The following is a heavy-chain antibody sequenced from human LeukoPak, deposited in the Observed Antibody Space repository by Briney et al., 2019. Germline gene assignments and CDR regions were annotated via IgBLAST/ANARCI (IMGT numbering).Heavy chain of an antibody. V-gene: IGHV3-9*01. D-gene: IGHD5-18*01. J-gene: IGHJ4*02. Sequence: GGSLRLSCAASGFTFYDYAMHWVRQAPGKGLEWVSGISWNSGSIGYADSVKGRFTISRDNAKNSLYLQMNSLRAEDTALYYCAKDGYSYGLYYFDYWGQGTLVTVSS. CDR2: ISWNSGSI. CDR3: AKDGYSYGLYYFDY. CDR1: GFTFYDYA.